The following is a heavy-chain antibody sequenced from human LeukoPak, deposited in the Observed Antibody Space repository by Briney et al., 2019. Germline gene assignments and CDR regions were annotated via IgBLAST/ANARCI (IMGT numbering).Heavy chain of an antibody. V-gene: IGHV5-51*01. CDR3: PRRASTAVVFDI. CDR1: GSSFSNNW. Sequence: GESLQISCTGSGSSFSNNWIGWVRQLPGKGLEWLGIIYPGDSETRYSPSFQGQVTMSADRSISTAYLQWTSLKASDTAMYFCPRRASTAVVFDIWGQGTMATVSS. CDR2: IYPGDSET. J-gene: IGHJ3*02.